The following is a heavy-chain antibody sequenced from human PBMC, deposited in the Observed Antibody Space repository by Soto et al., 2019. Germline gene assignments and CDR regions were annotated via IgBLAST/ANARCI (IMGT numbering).Heavy chain of an antibody. J-gene: IGHJ6*02. CDR3: AKESGWYAPNYGMDV. Sequence: PGGSLRLSCAASGFTFSSYGMHWVRQAPGKGLEWVAVISYDGSNKYYVDSVKGRSTISRDNSKNTLYLQMNNLRAEDTAVYYCAKESGWYAPNYGMDVWGQGTTVTVSS. CDR2: ISYDGSNK. D-gene: IGHD6-19*01. V-gene: IGHV3-30*18. CDR1: GFTFSSYG.